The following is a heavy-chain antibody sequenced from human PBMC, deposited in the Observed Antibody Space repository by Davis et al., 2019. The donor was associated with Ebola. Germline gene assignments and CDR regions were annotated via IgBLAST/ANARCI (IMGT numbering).Heavy chain of an antibody. V-gene: IGHV3-74*03. CDR1: GFTFTDYW. Sequence: GESLKISCAASGFTFTDYWMHWVRQAPGKGLEWVSFVDSGGTTTSHADSVRGRFTISRDNARNSLYLQMNSLRAEDTAVYYCARDRGSSGWSFDPWGQGTLVTVSS. CDR3: ARDRGSSGWSFDP. J-gene: IGHJ5*02. CDR2: VDSGGTTT. D-gene: IGHD6-19*01.